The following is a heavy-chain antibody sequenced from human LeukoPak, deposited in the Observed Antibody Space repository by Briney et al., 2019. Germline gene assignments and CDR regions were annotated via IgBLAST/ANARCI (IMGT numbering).Heavy chain of an antibody. CDR2: ISSSGSTI. CDR1: GFTFSSYE. Sequence: GGSLRLSCAASGFTFSSYEMNWVRQAPGKGLEWVSYISSSGSTIYYADSVNGRFTLSRDNAKNSLYVQMNRLRAEDTAVYYCAITIVRGVIITSDYWGQGTLVTVSS. D-gene: IGHD3-10*01. CDR3: AITIVRGVIITSDY. J-gene: IGHJ4*02. V-gene: IGHV3-48*03.